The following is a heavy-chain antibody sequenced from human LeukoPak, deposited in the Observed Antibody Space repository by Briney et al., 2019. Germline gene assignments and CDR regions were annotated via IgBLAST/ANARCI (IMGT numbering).Heavy chain of an antibody. CDR3: AKGRGGYYDILTPDY. D-gene: IGHD3-9*01. CDR2: IYYSGST. Sequence: SETLSLTCTVSGGSISSYYWSWIRQPPGKGLEWIGYIYYSGSTNYNPSLKSRVTISVDTSKNQFSLKLSSVTAADTAVYYCAKGRGGYYDILTPDYWGQGTLVTVSS. V-gene: IGHV4-59*01. CDR1: GGSISSYY. J-gene: IGHJ4*02.